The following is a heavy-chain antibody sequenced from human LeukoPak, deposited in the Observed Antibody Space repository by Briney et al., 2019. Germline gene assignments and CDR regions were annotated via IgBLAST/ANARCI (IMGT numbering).Heavy chain of an antibody. CDR3: ARGGGSFDY. CDR1: GFTFSSYW. Sequence: GGSLRLSCAVSGFTFSSYWMSWVRQAPGKGLEWVASIKQDGSEKNYADSVKGRFTISRDNAENSLYLQMNSLRAEDTAVYYCARGGGSFDYWGQGTLVTVSS. V-gene: IGHV3-7*01. D-gene: IGHD5-12*01. J-gene: IGHJ4*02. CDR2: IKQDGSEK.